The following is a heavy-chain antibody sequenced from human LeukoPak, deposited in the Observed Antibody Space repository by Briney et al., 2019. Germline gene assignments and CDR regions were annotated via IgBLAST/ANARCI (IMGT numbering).Heavy chain of an antibody. Sequence: GESLKISCKGSGYIFTYYWIGWVRQMPGKGLEWMGIIFPGDSDARYSPSFQGQVTISADKSINTAYLQWSSLKASDTAIYYCLRPGEFPVWGQGTLVTVSS. CDR1: GYIFTYYW. D-gene: IGHD3-10*01. J-gene: IGHJ4*02. V-gene: IGHV5-51*01. CDR2: IFPGDSDA. CDR3: LRPGEFPV.